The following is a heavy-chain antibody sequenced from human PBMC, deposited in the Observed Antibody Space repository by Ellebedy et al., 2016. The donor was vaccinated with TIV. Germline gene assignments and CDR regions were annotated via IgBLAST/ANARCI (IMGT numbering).Heavy chain of an antibody. CDR2: IYPGDSDT. J-gene: IGHJ1*01. CDR1: GYSFTSNW. CDR3: ARQGSCSGGSCSRYFQH. D-gene: IGHD2-15*01. Sequence: GESLKISXKSSGYSFTSNWIGWVRQMPGKGLEWMAIIYPGDSDTKYSPSFQGQVTISVDKSISTAYLQWNSLKASDTAMYYCARQGSCSGGSCSRYFQHWGQGTLVTVSS. V-gene: IGHV5-51*01.